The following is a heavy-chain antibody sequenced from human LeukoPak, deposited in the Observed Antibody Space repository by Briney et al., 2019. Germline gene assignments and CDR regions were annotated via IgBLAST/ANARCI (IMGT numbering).Heavy chain of an antibody. CDR2: MNPNSGGT. CDR3: ATSRGGTGFDY. J-gene: IGHJ4*02. Sequence: ASVKVSCKASGYTFTDYYVHWVRQAPGQGLEWMGWMNPNSGGTNYAQRFQGRVTMTRDTSIRTAYMELTRLRFDDTAVFYCATSRGGTGFDYWGKGPLVTVPS. V-gene: IGHV1-2*02. D-gene: IGHD1-14*01. CDR1: GYTFTDYY.